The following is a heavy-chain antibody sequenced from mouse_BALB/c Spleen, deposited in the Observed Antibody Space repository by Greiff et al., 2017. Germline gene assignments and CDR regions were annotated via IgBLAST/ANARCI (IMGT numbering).Heavy chain of an antibody. J-gene: IGHJ3*01. D-gene: IGHD2-4*01. V-gene: IGHV5-6-3*01. CDR1: GFTFSSYG. CDR2: INSNGGST. Sequence: DVMLVESGGGLVQPGGSLKLSCAASGFTFSSYGMSWVRQTPDKRLELVATINSNGGSTYYPDSVKGRFTISRDNAKNTLYLQMSSLKSEDTAMYYCARDGRSTMITTMRAWFAYWGQGTLVTVSA. CDR3: ARDGRSTMITTMRAWFAY.